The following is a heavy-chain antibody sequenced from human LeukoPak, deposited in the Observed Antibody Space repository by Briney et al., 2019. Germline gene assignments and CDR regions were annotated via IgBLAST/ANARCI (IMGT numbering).Heavy chain of an antibody. V-gene: IGHV5-51*01. Sequence: GESLQISCKGSGYSFTSYWIGWVRQMPGKGLEWMGIIYPGDSDTRYSPSFQGQVTISADKSISTAYLQWSSLKASDTAMYYCARLTGRRWLQFGRSGDFDYWGQGTLVTVSS. D-gene: IGHD5-24*01. CDR3: ARLTGRRWLQFGRSGDFDY. CDR2: IYPGDSDT. J-gene: IGHJ4*02. CDR1: GYSFTSYW.